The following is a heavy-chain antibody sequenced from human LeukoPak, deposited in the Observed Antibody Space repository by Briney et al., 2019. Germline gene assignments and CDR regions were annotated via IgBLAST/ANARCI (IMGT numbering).Heavy chain of an antibody. CDR1: GFTFDDYA. CDR2: ISWNSGSI. V-gene: IGHV3-9*01. J-gene: IGHJ4*02. Sequence: GGSLRLSCAASGFTFDDYAMHWVRQAPGKGLEWVSGISWNSGSIGYADSVKGRFTISRDNAKNSLYLQMNSLRAEDTALYCCAKPKIAAAGYFDYWGQGTLVTVSS. CDR3: AKPKIAAAGYFDY. D-gene: IGHD6-13*01.